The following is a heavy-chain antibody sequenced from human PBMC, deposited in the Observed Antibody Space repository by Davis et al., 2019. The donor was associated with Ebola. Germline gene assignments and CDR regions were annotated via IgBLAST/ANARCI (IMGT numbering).Heavy chain of an antibody. V-gene: IGHV3-48*02. CDR1: GFSFTSYS. CDR3: ARVYNWGFDF. J-gene: IGHJ4*02. D-gene: IGHD1-20*01. Sequence: GESLKISCAASGFSFTSYSMNWVRQAPGKGLEWVAYISGGYTYYAESVKGRFTISRDSAKDSLYLHMDSLGDDDTAVYYCARVYNWGFDFWGQGTLVTVSS. CDR2: ISGGYT.